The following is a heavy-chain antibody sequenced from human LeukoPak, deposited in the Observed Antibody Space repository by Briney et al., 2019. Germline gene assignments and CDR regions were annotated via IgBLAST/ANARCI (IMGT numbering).Heavy chain of an antibody. V-gene: IGHV4-4*07. J-gene: IGHJ4*02. Sequence: SATLSLTCTVSGGSISSYYWSWIRQPAGKGLEWIGRIYTSGSTNYNPSLKSRVTMSVDTSKNQFSLKLSSVTAADTAVYYCASGPIAAAGLYYFDYWGQGTLVTVSS. D-gene: IGHD6-13*01. CDR1: GGSISSYY. CDR3: ASGPIAAAGLYYFDY. CDR2: IYTSGST.